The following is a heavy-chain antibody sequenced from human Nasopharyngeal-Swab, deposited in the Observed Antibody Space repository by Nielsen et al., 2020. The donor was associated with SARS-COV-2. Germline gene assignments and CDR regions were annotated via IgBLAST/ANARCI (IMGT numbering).Heavy chain of an antibody. Sequence: ASVKVSCKASGYTFTSYYMHWVRQAPGQGLEWMGIINPSGGSTSYAQKFQGRVTMTRDTPTSTVYMELSSLRFEDTAVYYCARDPYCSSTSCYPRVYYYYMDVWGKGTTVTVSS. V-gene: IGHV1-46*01. D-gene: IGHD2-2*01. CDR1: GYTFTSYY. CDR2: INPSGGST. CDR3: ARDPYCSSTSCYPRVYYYYMDV. J-gene: IGHJ6*03.